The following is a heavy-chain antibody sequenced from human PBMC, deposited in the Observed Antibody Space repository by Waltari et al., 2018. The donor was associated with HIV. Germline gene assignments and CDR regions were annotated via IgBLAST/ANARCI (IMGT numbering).Heavy chain of an antibody. CDR1: GGSFGGYY. D-gene: IGHD3-10*01. V-gene: IGHV4-34*01. J-gene: IGHJ5*02. CDR3: ARGGTYYYGSGSSNWFDP. CDR2: INHSGST. Sequence: QVQLQQWGAGLLKPSETLSLTCAVYGGSFGGYYWSWIRQPPGKGLEWIGEINHSGSTNYNPSLKSRVTISVDTSKNQFSLKLSSVTAADTAVYYCARGGTYYYGSGSSNWFDPWGQGTLVTVSS.